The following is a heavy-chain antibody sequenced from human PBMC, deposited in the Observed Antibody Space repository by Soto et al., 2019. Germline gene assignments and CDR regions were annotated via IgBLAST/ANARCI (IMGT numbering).Heavy chain of an antibody. D-gene: IGHD3-9*01. CDR2: ISWNSGSI. CDR3: EKDKGYDIVTGYLVY. V-gene: IGHV3-9*01. Sequence: EVQLVESGGGLVQPGRSLRLSCAASGFTFADYGMHWVRQAPGKGLEWVAGISWNSGSIGYADSVKGRFTISRDNAKNTQNLQINRLNSVGTDLSYCEKDKGYDIVTGYLVYWGQGTLVTVSS. CDR1: GFTFADYG. J-gene: IGHJ4*02.